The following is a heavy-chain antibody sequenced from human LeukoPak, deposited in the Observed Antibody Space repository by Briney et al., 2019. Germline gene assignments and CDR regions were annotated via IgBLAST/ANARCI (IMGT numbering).Heavy chain of an antibody. J-gene: IGHJ4*02. CDR2: IYYSGST. D-gene: IGHD6-13*01. V-gene: IGHV4-31*03. CDR1: GGSISSGGCY. Sequence: PSQTLSLTCTVSGGSISSGGCYWSWIRQHPGTGLEWIGYIYYSGSTYYNPSLKSRVTISVDTSKNQFSLKLSSVTAADTAVYYCARDSLAAAGIDYWGQGTLVTVSS. CDR3: ARDSLAAAGIDY.